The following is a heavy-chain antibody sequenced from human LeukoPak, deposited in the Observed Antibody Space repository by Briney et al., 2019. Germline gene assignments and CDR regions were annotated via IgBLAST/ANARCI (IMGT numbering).Heavy chain of an antibody. CDR3: ARGARLPGGY. CDR2: INHSGST. Sequence: SETLSLTCAVYGGSFSGCYWSWIRQPPGKGLEWIGEINHSGSTNYNPSLKSRVTISVDTSKNQFSLKLSSVTAADTAVYYCARGARLPGGYWGQGTLVTVSS. D-gene: IGHD2-15*01. V-gene: IGHV4-34*01. J-gene: IGHJ4*02. CDR1: GGSFSGCY.